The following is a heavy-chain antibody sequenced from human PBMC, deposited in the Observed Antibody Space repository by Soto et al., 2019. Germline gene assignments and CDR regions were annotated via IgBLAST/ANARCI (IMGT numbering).Heavy chain of an antibody. CDR1: GFSFSDYS. Sequence: GWSLRLSCAASGFSFSDYSMTWVRQAPGRGLEWVSTLTPAGTTFYADSVKGRFTISRDNYRNTLSLQMYDLRAEDTARYYCAKRATTVPTPGNYFDCWGQGTLVTVSS. CDR3: AKRATTVPTPGNYFDC. D-gene: IGHD2-15*01. V-gene: IGHV3-23*01. J-gene: IGHJ4*02. CDR2: LTPAGTT.